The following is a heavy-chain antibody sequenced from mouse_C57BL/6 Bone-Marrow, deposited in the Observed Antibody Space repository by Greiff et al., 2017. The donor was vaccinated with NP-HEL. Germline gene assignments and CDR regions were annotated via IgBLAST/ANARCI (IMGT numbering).Heavy chain of an antibody. Sequence: VQLQQSGAELVRPGASVKLSCTASGFNIKDDYMHWVKQRPEQGLEWIGWIDPENGDTEYASKFQGKATITADTSSNTAYLQLSSLTSEDTAVYYCTTYSYGRGYAMDYWGQGTSVTVSS. D-gene: IGHD1-1*01. CDR2: IDPENGDT. J-gene: IGHJ4*01. CDR1: GFNIKDDY. V-gene: IGHV14-4*01. CDR3: TTYSYGRGYAMDY.